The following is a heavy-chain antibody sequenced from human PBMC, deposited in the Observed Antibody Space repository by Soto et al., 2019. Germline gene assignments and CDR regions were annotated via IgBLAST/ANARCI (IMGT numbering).Heavy chain of an antibody. J-gene: IGHJ5*02. CDR2: ISWNRGSI. CDR1: GFTFDDYA. D-gene: IGHD2-2*01. Sequence: EVQLVESGGGLVQPGRSLRLSCAASGFTFDDYAMHWVRQAPGKGLEWVSGISWNRGSIGYADSVKGRFTISRDKANNSLYLQMSSLRDEDTAWYYRAKGGQLLTGGGGSWGKGTLVTVSS. V-gene: IGHV3-9*01. CDR3: AKGGQLLTGGGGS.